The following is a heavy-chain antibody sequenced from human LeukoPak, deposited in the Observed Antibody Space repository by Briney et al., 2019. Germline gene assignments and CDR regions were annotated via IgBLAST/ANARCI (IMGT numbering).Heavy chain of an antibody. D-gene: IGHD6-13*01. J-gene: IGHJ5*02. Sequence: GASVKVSCKASGGTFSSYAISWVRQAPGQGLGWMGGIIPIFGTANYAQKFQGRVTITADESTSTAYMELSSLRSEGTAVYYCARQHSSSWYNWFDPWGQGTLVTVSS. CDR3: ARQHSSSWYNWFDP. CDR2: IIPIFGTA. V-gene: IGHV1-69*13. CDR1: GGTFSSYA.